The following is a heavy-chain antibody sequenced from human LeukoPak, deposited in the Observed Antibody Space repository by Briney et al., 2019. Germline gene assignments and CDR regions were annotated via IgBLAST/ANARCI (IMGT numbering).Heavy chain of an antibody. Sequence: GGSLRLSCAASGFTFSSYSMNWVRQAPGKGLEWASSISSSSSYIYYADSVKGRFTISRDNAKNSLYLQMNSLRAEDTAVYYCARAWELWFGNDAFDIWGQGTMVTVSS. V-gene: IGHV3-21*01. D-gene: IGHD3-10*01. CDR1: GFTFSSYS. CDR3: ARAWELWFGNDAFDI. CDR2: ISSSSSYI. J-gene: IGHJ3*02.